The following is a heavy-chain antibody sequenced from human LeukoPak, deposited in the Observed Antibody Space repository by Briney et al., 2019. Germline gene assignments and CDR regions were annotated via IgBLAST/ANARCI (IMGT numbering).Heavy chain of an antibody. CDR3: ARTYSSSDEFDY. CDR2: INPSGGST. J-gene: IGHJ4*02. V-gene: IGHV1-46*01. D-gene: IGHD6-13*01. CDR1: GYTLTDYY. Sequence: ASVKVSCKASGYTLTDYYIHWVRQAPGQGLEWMGIINPSGGSTTYAQKFQGRVAMTRDTSTSRVYMEVSSLRSEDTAVYYCARTYSSSDEFDYWGQGTLVTVSS.